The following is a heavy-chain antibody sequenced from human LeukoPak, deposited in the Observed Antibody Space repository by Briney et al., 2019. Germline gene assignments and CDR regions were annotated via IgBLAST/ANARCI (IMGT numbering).Heavy chain of an antibody. J-gene: IGHJ6*03. CDR1: GFTFSSYA. V-gene: IGHV3-23*01. CDR2: ISGSGGST. Sequence: GGSLRLSCAASGFTFSSYAMSWVRQAPGKGLEWVSAISGSGGSTYYADSVKGRFTISRDNAKNSLYLQMNSLRAEDTAVYYCARALASIAARREGDYYYYMDVWGKGTTVTVSS. CDR3: ARALASIAARREGDYYYYMDV. D-gene: IGHD6-6*01.